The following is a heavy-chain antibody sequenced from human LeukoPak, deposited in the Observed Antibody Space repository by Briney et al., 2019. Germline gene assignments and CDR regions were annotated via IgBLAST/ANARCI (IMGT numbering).Heavy chain of an antibody. Sequence: GGSLRLSCAASGFSFSSYSMNWVRQAPGKGLEWVSYISSSSRNIIHYADSVKGRFTISRDNAKNSLYLQMNSLRAADTAVYYCARAGRTGTVVTPTDYWGQGTLVTVSS. CDR1: GFSFSSYS. D-gene: IGHD4-23*01. CDR3: ARAGRTGTVVTPTDY. V-gene: IGHV3-48*01. CDR2: ISSSSRNII. J-gene: IGHJ4*02.